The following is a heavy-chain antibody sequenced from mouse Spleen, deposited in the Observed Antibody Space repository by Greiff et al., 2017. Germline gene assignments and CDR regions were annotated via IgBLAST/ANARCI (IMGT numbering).Heavy chain of an antibody. Sequence: EVKLMESGGGLVKPGGSLKLSCAASGFTFSSYAMSWVRQTPEKRLEWVATISSGGSYTYYPDSVKGRFTISRDNAKNTLYLQMSSLRSEDTAMYYCARQGSTTVVGYYFDYWGQGTTLTVSS. CDR3: ARQGSTTVVGYYFDY. J-gene: IGHJ2*01. D-gene: IGHD1-1*01. CDR1: GFTFSSYA. CDR2: ISSGGSYT. V-gene: IGHV5-9-3*01.